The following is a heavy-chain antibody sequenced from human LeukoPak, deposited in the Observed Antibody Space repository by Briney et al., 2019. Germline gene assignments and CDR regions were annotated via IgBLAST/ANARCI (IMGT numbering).Heavy chain of an antibody. Sequence: GASVKVSCKASGYTFTGYYMHWVRQAPGQGLEWMGWINPNSGGTNYAQKFQGRVTMTRDTSISTAYMELSRLRSDDTAVYYCARDDLDSSSWYPGVDWGQGTLVTVSS. V-gene: IGHV1-2*02. CDR3: ARDDLDSSSWYPGVD. D-gene: IGHD6-13*01. J-gene: IGHJ4*02. CDR2: INPNSGGT. CDR1: GYTFTGYY.